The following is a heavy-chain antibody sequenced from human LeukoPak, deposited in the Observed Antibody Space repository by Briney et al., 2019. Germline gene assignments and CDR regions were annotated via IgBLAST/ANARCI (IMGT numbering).Heavy chain of an antibody. J-gene: IGHJ2*01. V-gene: IGHV4-59*01. Sequence: SETLSLTCTVSGGSIKRYYWSCIRQPPGKGLEWIGYIYDSGSTNYNPSLKSRVTISVDTSKKQFSLNLSSVTAADTAVYYCARGAYYYGSSGDNWYFDLWGRGTLVTVSS. CDR3: ARGAYYYGSSGDNWYFDL. CDR1: GGSIKRYY. D-gene: IGHD3-22*01. CDR2: IYDSGST.